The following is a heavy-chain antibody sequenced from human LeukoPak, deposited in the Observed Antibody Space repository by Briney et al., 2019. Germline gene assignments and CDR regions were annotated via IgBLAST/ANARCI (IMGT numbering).Heavy chain of an antibody. J-gene: IGHJ5*02. CDR3: ASLDSSSWYKWFDP. CDR2: FYLGDSDT. V-gene: IGHV5-51*01. Sequence: GESLKISCKASEYSFTSYWFGWVRQMPGKGLEWMGLFYLGDSDTRYSPSFQGQVTISADTSITTSYLQWSSLKASDTAMYYCASLDSSSWYKWFDPWGEGTLVSVSS. CDR1: EYSFTSYW. D-gene: IGHD6-13*01.